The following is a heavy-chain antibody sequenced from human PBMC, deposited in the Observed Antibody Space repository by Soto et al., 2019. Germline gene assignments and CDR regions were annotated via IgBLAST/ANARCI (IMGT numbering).Heavy chain of an antibody. CDR2: IFSNDEK. CDR3: ARIMTTSTRGFDP. CDR1: GFSLSNARMG. Sequence: SGLTLVNPTETLTLTCTVSGFSLSNARMGVSWIRQPPGKALEWLAHIFSNDEKSYSTSLKSRLTISKDTSKSQVVLTMTNMDPVDTATYYCARIMTTSTRGFDPWGQGTLVTVSS. D-gene: IGHD4-4*01. V-gene: IGHV2-26*01. J-gene: IGHJ5*02.